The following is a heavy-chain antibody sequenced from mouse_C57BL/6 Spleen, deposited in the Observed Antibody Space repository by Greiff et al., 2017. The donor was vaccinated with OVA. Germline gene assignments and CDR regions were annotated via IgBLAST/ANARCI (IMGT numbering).Heavy chain of an antibody. CDR1: GYSITSGYY. CDR3: APVVADWYFDV. V-gene: IGHV3-6*01. CDR2: ISYDGSN. D-gene: IGHD1-1*01. Sequence: EVKLVESGPGLVKPSQSLSLTCSVTGYSITSGYYWNWIRQFPGNKLEWMGYISYDGSNNYNPSLKNRISITRDTSKNQFFLKLNSVTTEDTATYYCAPVVADWYFDVWGTGTTVTVSS. J-gene: IGHJ1*03.